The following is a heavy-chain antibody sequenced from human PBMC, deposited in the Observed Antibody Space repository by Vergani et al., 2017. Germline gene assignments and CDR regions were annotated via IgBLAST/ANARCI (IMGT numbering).Heavy chain of an antibody. CDR2: IYYSGST. D-gene: IGHD2-21*02. Sequence: QVQLQESGPGLVKPSETLSLTCTVSGGSISSYYWSWIRQPPGKGLEWIGYIYYSGSTNYNPSLKSRVTISVDTSKNQFSLKLSSVTAADTAVYYCARNXYGGGDCYSDAFDIWGQGTMVTVSS. CDR3: ARNXYGGGDCYSDAFDI. CDR1: GGSISSYY. V-gene: IGHV4-59*01. J-gene: IGHJ3*02.